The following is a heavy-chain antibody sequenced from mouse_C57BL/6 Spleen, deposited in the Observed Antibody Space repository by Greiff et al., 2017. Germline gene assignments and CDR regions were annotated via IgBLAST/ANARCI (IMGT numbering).Heavy chain of an antibody. CDR3: ARDLPFDD. J-gene: IGHJ2*01. V-gene: IGHV1-26*01. CDR2: INPNNGGT. CDR1: GYTFTDYY. Sequence: EVQLQQSGPELVKPGASVKISCKASGYTFTDYYMNWVKQSHGKSLEWIGDINPNNGGTRYNQKFKGKATLTVDKSSSTAYMELRSLTSEDSAVYYCARDLPFDDWGQGTTLTVSS.